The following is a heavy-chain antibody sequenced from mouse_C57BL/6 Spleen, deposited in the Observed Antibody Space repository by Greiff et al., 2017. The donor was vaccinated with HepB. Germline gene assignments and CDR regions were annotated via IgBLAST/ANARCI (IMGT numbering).Heavy chain of an antibody. CDR2: INPNNGGT. V-gene: IGHV1-26*01. D-gene: IGHD3-2*02. Sequence: VQLQQSGPELVKPGASVKISCKASGYTFTDYYMNWVKQSHGKSLEWIGDINPNNGGTSYNQKFKGKATLTVDKSSSTAYMELRSLTSEDSAVYYCARSGSSGYSTWFAYWGQGTLVTVSA. CDR1: GYTFTDYY. CDR3: ARSGSSGYSTWFAY. J-gene: IGHJ3*01.